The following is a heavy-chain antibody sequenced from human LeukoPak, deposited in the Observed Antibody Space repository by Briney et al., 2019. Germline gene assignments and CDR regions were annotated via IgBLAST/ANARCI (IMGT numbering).Heavy chain of an antibody. CDR3: ARDHTLWFGDHYYGMDV. D-gene: IGHD3-10*01. J-gene: IGHJ6*02. CDR2: IYSGGST. V-gene: IGHV3-53*01. CDR1: GFTVSSNY. Sequence: GGSLRLSCAASGFTVSSNYMSWVRQAPGKGLEWVSVIYSGGSTYYTDSVKGRFTISRDNSKNTLYLQMNSLRAEDTAVYYCARDHTLWFGDHYYGMDVWGQGTTVTVSS.